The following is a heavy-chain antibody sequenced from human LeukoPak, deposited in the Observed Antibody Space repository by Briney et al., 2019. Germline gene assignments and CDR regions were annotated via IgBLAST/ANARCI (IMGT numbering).Heavy chain of an antibody. V-gene: IGHV1-69*05. CDR2: IIPIFGTA. D-gene: IGHD1-7*01. Sequence: SVKVSCKVSGGTFSSYAISWVRQAPGQGLEWMGGIIPIFGTANYAQKFQGRVTITTDESTSTAYMELSSLRSEDTAVYYCARSASESNWNFQQGWGQGTLVTVSS. CDR1: GGTFSSYA. CDR3: ARSASESNWNFQQG. J-gene: IGHJ4*02.